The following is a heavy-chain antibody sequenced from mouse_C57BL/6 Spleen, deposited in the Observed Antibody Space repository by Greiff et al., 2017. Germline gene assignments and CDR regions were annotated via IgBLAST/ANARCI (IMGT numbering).Heavy chain of an antibody. CDR1: GYTFTSYG. CDR3: ARKGSTMITTAYFDY. Sequence: QVQLQQSGAELARPGASVKLSCKASGYTFTSYGISWVKQRTGQGLEWIGEIYPRSGNTYYNEKFKGKATLTADKSSSTAYMELRSLTSEDSAVYFCARKGSTMITTAYFDYWGQGTTLTVSS. CDR2: IYPRSGNT. V-gene: IGHV1-81*01. J-gene: IGHJ2*01. D-gene: IGHD2-4*01.